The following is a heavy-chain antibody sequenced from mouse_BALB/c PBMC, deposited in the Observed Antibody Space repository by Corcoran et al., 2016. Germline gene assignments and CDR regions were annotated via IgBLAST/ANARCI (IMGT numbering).Heavy chain of an antibody. J-gene: IGHJ4*01. V-gene: IGHV1S34*01. CDR3: ASSSYYYAMDY. CDR1: GYSFTGFY. Sequence: LVKTGASVKISCKASGYSFTGFYMHWVKQSHGKSLEWIGYISCYNGATSYNQKFKGKATFTVDTSSSTAYMQFNSLTSEDSAVYYCASSSYYYAMDYWGQGTSVTVSS. D-gene: IGHD1-1*01. CDR2: ISCYNGAT.